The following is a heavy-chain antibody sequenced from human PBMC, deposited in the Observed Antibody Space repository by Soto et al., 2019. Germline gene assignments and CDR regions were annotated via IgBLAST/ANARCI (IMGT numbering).Heavy chain of an antibody. CDR2: INAGNGNT. CDR3: ARGPNPYYFDY. J-gene: IGHJ4*02. V-gene: IGHV1-3*01. CDR1: GYTFTSYA. Sequence: ASVKVSCKASGYTFTSYAMHWVRQAPGQRLEWMGWINAGNGNTKYSQKFQGRVTITRDTSVSTAYMELSSLRSEDTAVYYCARGPNPYYFDYWGQGTLVTVSS.